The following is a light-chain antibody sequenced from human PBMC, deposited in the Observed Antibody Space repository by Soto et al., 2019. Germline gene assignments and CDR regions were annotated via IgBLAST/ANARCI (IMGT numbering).Light chain of an antibody. CDR1: QSIRSW. CDR2: KAS. J-gene: IGKJ1*01. Sequence: EIEVTQSTSTLPASVGDRVTVTCRASQSIRSWLAWYQEKPGKAPKLLIYKASLLETGVPSRFSGSGSGTEFTLTISSLQTDDFGTYYCQQYNSHPWTFGQVTKVDIK. V-gene: IGKV1-5*03. CDR3: QQYNSHPWT.